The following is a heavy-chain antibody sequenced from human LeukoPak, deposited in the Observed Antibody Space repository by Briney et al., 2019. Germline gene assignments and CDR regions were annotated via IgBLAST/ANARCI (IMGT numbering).Heavy chain of an antibody. Sequence: GGSLRLSCAASGFTFSSYAMSWVRQPPGKGLEWVSVISGSGGSTYYADSVKGRFTISRDESKNTLYLQRNSLRAEDTAVYYCAKGSGGSRYSACDYWGQGTLLTVSS. J-gene: IGHJ4*02. CDR3: AKGSGGSRYSACDY. V-gene: IGHV3-23*01. D-gene: IGHD2-15*01. CDR2: ISGSGGST. CDR1: GFTFSSYA.